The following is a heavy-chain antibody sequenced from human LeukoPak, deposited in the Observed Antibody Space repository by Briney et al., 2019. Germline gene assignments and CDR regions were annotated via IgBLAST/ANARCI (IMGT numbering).Heavy chain of an antibody. CDR2: INHSGST. V-gene: IGHV4-34*01. D-gene: IGHD3-10*01. Sequence: SESLSLTCAVYGGSFSSYYWSWIRQPPGKGLEWIGEINHSGSTNYNPDSRSRGTISANTSKTQFSLKLSSVPAADTAVYYCARGVRITMVRGVPFNYGMDVWGKGTTVTVSS. CDR1: GGSFSSYY. CDR3: ARGVRITMVRGVPFNYGMDV. J-gene: IGHJ6*04.